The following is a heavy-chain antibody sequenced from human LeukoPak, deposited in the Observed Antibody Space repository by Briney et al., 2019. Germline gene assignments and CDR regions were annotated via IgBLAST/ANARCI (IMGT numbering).Heavy chain of an antibody. J-gene: IGHJ6*03. CDR2: ISGSGIST. V-gene: IGHV3-23*01. CDR1: GFTFSDYG. Sequence: TGGSLRLSCAAAGFTFSDYGMNWVRQAPGKGLEWVSGISGSGISTYYADSVQGRFTISRDNSKNTLYLLMNSLTVEDTAVYYCAKAPGDYYYYMDVWGEGTTVTISS. D-gene: IGHD3-10*01. CDR3: AKAPGDYYYYMDV.